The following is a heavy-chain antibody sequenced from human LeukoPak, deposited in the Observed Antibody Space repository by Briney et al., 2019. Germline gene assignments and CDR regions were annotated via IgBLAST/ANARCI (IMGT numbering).Heavy chain of an antibody. CDR3: ARDLADIVVVVAATGHALDI. Sequence: PGGSLRLSCAASGFTFDDYGMSWVRQAPGKGLEWVSGIDWNGGSTGYADSVKGRFTISRDNAKSSLYLQMNSLRAEDTALYYCARDLADIVVVVAATGHALDIWGQGTMVTVSS. V-gene: IGHV3-20*04. J-gene: IGHJ3*02. D-gene: IGHD2-15*01. CDR1: GFTFDDYG. CDR2: IDWNGGST.